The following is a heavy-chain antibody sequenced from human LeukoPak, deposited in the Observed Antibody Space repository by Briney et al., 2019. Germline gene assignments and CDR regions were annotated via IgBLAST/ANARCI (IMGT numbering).Heavy chain of an antibody. CDR1: GYTFTGYY. CDR2: INPNSGGT. J-gene: IGHJ5*02. Sequence: ASVKVSCKASGYTFTGYYMHWVRQAPGQGLEWMGWINPNSGGTNYAQKFQGRVTMTRDTSISTAYMELSRLRSDDTAVYYCARDFFPHYYDSSDLDPWGQGTLVTVSS. CDR3: ARDFFPHYYDSSDLDP. V-gene: IGHV1-2*02. D-gene: IGHD3-22*01.